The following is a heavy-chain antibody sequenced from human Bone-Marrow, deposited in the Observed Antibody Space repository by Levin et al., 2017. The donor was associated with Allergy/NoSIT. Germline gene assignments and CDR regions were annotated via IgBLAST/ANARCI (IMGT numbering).Heavy chain of an antibody. CDR3: ARDPHCAGSDCYASPSLYYFDS. D-gene: IGHD2-2*01. CDR1: GYTFTDYG. V-gene: IGHV1-18*04. J-gene: IGHJ4*02. Sequence: GESLKISCKTSGYTFTDYGITWVRRAPGQGPEWMGWLGIHSGHTNYARRFRGRVTMTADTSTTTAYLELRDLKSDDTAMYYCARDPHCAGSDCYASPSLYYFDSWGQGTLVAVSS. CDR2: LGIHSGHT.